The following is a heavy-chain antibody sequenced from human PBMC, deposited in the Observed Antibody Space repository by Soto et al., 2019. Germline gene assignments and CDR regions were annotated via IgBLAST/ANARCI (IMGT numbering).Heavy chain of an antibody. V-gene: IGHV1-3*01. J-gene: IGHJ6*03. CDR1: GYTFPSYA. CDR3: ARDLATVTTWGYYYMDV. CDR2: INAGNGNT. Sequence: ASVKVSCKASGYTFPSYAMHWVRQAPGQRLEWMGWINAGNGNTKYSQKFQGRVTITRDTSASTAYMELSSLRSEDTAVYYCARDLATVTTWGYYYMDVWGKGTTVTVSS. D-gene: IGHD4-17*01.